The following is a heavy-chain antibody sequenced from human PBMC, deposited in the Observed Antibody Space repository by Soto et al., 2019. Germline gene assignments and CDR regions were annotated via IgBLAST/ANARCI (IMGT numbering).Heavy chain of an antibody. J-gene: IGHJ4*02. CDR2: IYYSGST. V-gene: IGHV4-31*03. Sequence: PSETLSLTCTVSGGSISSGGYYWSWIRQHPGKGLEWIGYIYYSGSTYYNPSLKSRVTISVDTSKNQFSLKLSSVTAADTAVYYCARYGRGVATITLDYFDYWGQGTLVTVSS. CDR3: ARYGRGVATITLDYFDY. D-gene: IGHD5-12*01. CDR1: GGSISSGGYY.